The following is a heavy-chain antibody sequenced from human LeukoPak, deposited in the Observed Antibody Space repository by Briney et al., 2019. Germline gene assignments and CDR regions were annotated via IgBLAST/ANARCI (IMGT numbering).Heavy chain of an antibody. CDR1: GASVNAYY. J-gene: IGHJ3*01. D-gene: IGHD2-15*01. CDR2: MSYSGRT. CDR3: APQVVGTSNSFDV. V-gene: IGHV4-59*02. Sequence: SETLSLICNVSGASVNAYYWTWIRQPPGKGLEWIASMSYSGRTHSNPSLQSRVSMSAGPSKSQFSLRLTSVTAADTAVYYCAPQVVGTSNSFDVWGQGTFVAVSS.